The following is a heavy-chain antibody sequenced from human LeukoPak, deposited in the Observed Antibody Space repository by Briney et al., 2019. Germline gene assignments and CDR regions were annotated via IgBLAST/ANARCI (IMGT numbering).Heavy chain of an antibody. CDR3: ARGSGGSGTFDY. V-gene: IGHV4-59*01. D-gene: IGHD2-15*01. J-gene: IGHJ4*02. Sequence: SSETLSLTCTVSSGSISSYYWSWIRQPPGKGLEWIGYIYYSGSNNYNPSLKSRVTISVDTSKNQFSLKLSSVTAADTAVYYCARGSGGSGTFDYWGQGTLVTVSS. CDR2: IYYSGSN. CDR1: SGSISSYY.